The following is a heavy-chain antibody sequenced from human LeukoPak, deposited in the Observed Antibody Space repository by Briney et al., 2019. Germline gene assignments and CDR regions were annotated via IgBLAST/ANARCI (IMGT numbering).Heavy chain of an antibody. CDR3: ARDSGYDPDYFDY. J-gene: IGHJ4*02. V-gene: IGHV3-7*01. D-gene: IGHD5-12*01. Sequence: GGSLRLSCAASGFTFSSYWMSWVRQAPGKGLEWVANIKQDGSEKYYVDSVKGRFTISRDNAKNSLYLQMNSLRAEDTAVYYCARDSGYDPDYFDYWGQGILVTVSS. CDR1: GFTFSSYW. CDR2: IKQDGSEK.